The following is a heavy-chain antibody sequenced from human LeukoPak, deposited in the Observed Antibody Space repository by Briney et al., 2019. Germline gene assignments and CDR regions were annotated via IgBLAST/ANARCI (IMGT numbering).Heavy chain of an antibody. CDR1: GGTFSSYA. Sequence: GASVKVSCKASGGTFSSYAISWVRQAPGQGLEWMGWISAYNGNTNYAQKLQGRVTMTTDTSTSTAYMELKSLRSDDTAVYYCARACTPYDYVWGSYRYYYYMDVWGKGTTVTVSS. J-gene: IGHJ6*03. V-gene: IGHV1-18*01. CDR3: ARACTPYDYVWGSYRYYYYMDV. D-gene: IGHD3-16*02. CDR2: ISAYNGNT.